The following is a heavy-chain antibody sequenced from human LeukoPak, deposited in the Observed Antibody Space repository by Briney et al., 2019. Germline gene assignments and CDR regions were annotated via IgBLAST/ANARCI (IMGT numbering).Heavy chain of an antibody. CDR3: ARHKSGSYYSFDR. J-gene: IGHJ4*02. CDR1: GGSFSGYY. Sequence: SETLSLTCAVYGGSFSGYYWSWIRQPPGKGLEWIGEINHSGNTNYNPSLKSRVTISIDTSKNQFSLRLNSVTAADTAIYYCARHKSGSYYSFDRWGQGTLVTVSS. D-gene: IGHD1-26*01. V-gene: IGHV4-34*01. CDR2: INHSGNT.